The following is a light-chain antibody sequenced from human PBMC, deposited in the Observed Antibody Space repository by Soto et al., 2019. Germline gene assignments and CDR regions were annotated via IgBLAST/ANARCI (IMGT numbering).Light chain of an antibody. CDR1: SGSVSTNYY. V-gene: IGLV8-61*01. J-gene: IGLJ2*01. CDR2: RTN. Sequence: QTVVTQEPSFSVSPGGTVTLTCGLSSGSVSTNYYPSWYQQAPGQAPRTLIYRTNTRSSGVPDRFSGSILGNKAALTITGAQADDESDYYCVLYMRGGWVFGGGTKLTVL. CDR3: VLYMRGGWV.